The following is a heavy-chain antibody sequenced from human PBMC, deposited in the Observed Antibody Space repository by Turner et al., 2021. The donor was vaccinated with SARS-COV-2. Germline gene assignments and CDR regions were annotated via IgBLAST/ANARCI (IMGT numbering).Heavy chain of an antibody. Sequence: QVQLQESCPGLVKPSETLSLTCTVSGGSISNSYWSWIRQPAGQGLEWIGRIYSSGSTNYNHSLKSRVTMSVDTYKNLYSLNLSSVTAADTALYYCARDRCSSSNCRMAWAFDIWGQGTRVTVSS. J-gene: IGHJ3*02. CDR2: IYSSGST. CDR1: GGSISNSY. D-gene: IGHD2-2*01. CDR3: ARDRCSSSNCRMAWAFDI. V-gene: IGHV4-4*07.